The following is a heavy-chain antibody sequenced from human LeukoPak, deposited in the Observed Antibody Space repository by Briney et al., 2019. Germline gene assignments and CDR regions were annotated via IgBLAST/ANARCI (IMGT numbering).Heavy chain of an antibody. J-gene: IGHJ4*02. CDR1: GGSISSSSYY. CDR3: ARGRPYSGGYHLDY. D-gene: IGHD1-26*01. V-gene: IGHV4-39*01. Sequence: SETLSLTCTVSGGSISSSSYYWGWIRQPPGKGLEWIGSIYYSGSTYYNPSLKSRVTISVDTSKNQFFLKLNSVTAADTAVYYCARGRPYSGGYHLDYWGQGTLVTVSP. CDR2: IYYSGST.